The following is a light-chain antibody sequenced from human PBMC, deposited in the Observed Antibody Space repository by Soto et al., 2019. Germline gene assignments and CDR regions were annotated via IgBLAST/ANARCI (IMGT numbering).Light chain of an antibody. J-gene: IGLJ3*02. V-gene: IGLV2-14*01. CDR2: EVA. Sequence: QSVLTQPASVSGSPGQSITISCTGTSSDVGGYQYVSWYQHHPGKVPKLIIYEVANRPSGVSNRFSGSKSGNTASLTISRLQADDEADYYCSSYTSRSTWVFGGGTQLTVL. CDR1: SSDVGGYQY. CDR3: SSYTSRSTWV.